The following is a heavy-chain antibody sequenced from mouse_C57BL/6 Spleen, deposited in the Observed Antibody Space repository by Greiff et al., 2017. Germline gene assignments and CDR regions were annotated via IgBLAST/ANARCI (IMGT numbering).Heavy chain of an antibody. V-gene: IGHV1-55*01. CDR1: GYTFTSYW. CDR2: IYPGSGST. J-gene: IGHJ2*01. D-gene: IGHD2-2*01. CDR3: ARSYGYDGRYYFDY. Sequence: QVQLQQPGAELVKPGASVKMSCKASGYTFTSYWITWVKQRPGQGLEWIGDIYPGSGSTNYNEKFKSKATLTVDTSSSTAYMQLSSLTSEDSAVYYCARSYGYDGRYYFDYWGQGTTLTVSS.